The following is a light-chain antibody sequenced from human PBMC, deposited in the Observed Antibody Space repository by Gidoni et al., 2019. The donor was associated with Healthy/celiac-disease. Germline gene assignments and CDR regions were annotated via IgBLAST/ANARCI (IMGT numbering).Light chain of an antibody. V-gene: IGKV1-39*01. CDR1: QSISSY. Sequence: DIQMTQSPSSLSASVGDRVTITCRASQSISSYLNWYQQKPGKAPKLLIYAASSLQSGVPSRFSGSGSGTDFTLNISSLQPEDCATYYCQQSYSTPPISYTFGQGTKLEIK. CDR2: AAS. J-gene: IGKJ2*01. CDR3: QQSYSTPPISYT.